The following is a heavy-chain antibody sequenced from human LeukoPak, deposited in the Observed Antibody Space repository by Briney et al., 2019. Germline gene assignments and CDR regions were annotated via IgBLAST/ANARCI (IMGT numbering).Heavy chain of an antibody. J-gene: IGHJ4*02. CDR1: GFTFSSYV. V-gene: IGHV3-64D*09. CDR2: IGSNGGIT. Sequence: GGSLRLSCSASGFTFSSYVMHWVRQAPGQGLEYVSAIGSNGGITYYADSVKGRFTISRDNPKNTLYLQMSSLRAEDTAVYYCVKAARYSSSWYDWFDYWGQGTLVTVSS. CDR3: VKAARYSSSWYDWFDY. D-gene: IGHD6-13*01.